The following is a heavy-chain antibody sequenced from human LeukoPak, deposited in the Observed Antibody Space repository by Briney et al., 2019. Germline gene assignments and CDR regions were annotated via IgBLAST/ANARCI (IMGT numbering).Heavy chain of an antibody. CDR2: IFHGGNT. V-gene: IGHV4-39*01. D-gene: IGHD3-16*02. CDR3: ANQGRQIPFGGVVATAPFDI. J-gene: IGHJ3*02. Sequence: SETLSLTCTVSGDSITSSAFYWGWIRQAPGKGLEWIGNIFHGGNTHYNPSLKSRVSISVDRSKNQVSLNLSSVTAADTALYYCANQGRQIPFGGVVATAPFDIGGQGTMVTVSS. CDR1: GDSITSSAFY.